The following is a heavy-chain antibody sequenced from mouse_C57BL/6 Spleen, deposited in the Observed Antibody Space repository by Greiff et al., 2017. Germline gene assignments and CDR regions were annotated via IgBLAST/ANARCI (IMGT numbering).Heavy chain of an antibody. CDR3: TYFDV. V-gene: IGHV6-3*01. CDR2: IRLKSDNYAT. Sequence: EVHLVESRGGLVQPGGSMKLSCVASGFTFSNYWMNWVRQSPEKGLEWVAQIRLKSDNYATHYAESVKGRFTISRDDSKSSVYLQMNNLRAEDTGIYYCTYFDVWGTGTTVTVSS. CDR1: GFTFSNYW. J-gene: IGHJ1*03.